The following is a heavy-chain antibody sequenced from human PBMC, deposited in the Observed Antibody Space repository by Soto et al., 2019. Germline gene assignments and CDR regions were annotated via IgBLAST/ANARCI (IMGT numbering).Heavy chain of an antibody. V-gene: IGHV5-51*01. J-gene: IGHJ6*02. CDR2: IFPGDSDT. D-gene: IGHD6-13*01. CDR3: ARRDASAGLYYYYGMDV. Sequence: GESLKISCKGSGYSFTSYWIGWVRQMPVKGLECMGIIFPGDSDTRYSPSFQGQVTISADKSISTAYLQWSSLKASDTAMYYCARRDASAGLYYYYGMDVWGQGTTVTVSS. CDR1: GYSFTSYW.